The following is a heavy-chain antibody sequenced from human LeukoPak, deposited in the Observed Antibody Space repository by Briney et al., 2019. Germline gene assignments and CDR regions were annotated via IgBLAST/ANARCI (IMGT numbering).Heavy chain of an antibody. CDR3: AREPTQPYCSSTSCLAAVDY. D-gene: IGHD2-2*01. CDR2: INPNSGGT. J-gene: IGHJ4*02. Sequence: ASVKVSCKASVYTFTGYYMHWVRQAPGQGLEWMGWINPNSGGTNYAQKFQGRVTMTRDTSISTAYMELSRLRSDDTAVYYCAREPTQPYCSSTSCLAAVDYWGQGTLVTVSS. V-gene: IGHV1-2*02. CDR1: VYTFTGYY.